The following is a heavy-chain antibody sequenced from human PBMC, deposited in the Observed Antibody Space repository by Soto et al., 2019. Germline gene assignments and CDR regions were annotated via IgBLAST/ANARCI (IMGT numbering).Heavy chain of an antibody. V-gene: IGHV3-30-3*01. J-gene: IGHJ4*02. CDR1: GFTFSSYA. D-gene: IGHD6-19*01. CDR2: ISYDGSNK. CDR3: ARDKVHGGWYQRPSGY. Sequence: QVQLVESGGGVVQPGRSLRLSCAASGFTFSSYAMHWVRQAPGKGLEWVAVISYDGSNKYYADSVKGRFTISRDNSKNTLYLQMNSLRAEDTAVYYCARDKVHGGWYQRPSGYWGQGTLVTVSS.